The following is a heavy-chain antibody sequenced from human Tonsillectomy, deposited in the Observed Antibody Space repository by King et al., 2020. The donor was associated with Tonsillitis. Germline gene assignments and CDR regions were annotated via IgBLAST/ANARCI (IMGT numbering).Heavy chain of an antibody. CDR1: GGSISSPTYY. V-gene: IGHV4-39*01. D-gene: IGHD3-22*01. J-gene: IGHJ4*01. Sequence: LQLQESGPGLVKPSETLSLTCTVSGGSISSPTYYWGWIRQPPGKGLEWIGSIYHRGSANXYPSLKSRVTISVDMSKNQFFLKLSSVTAADTALYFCAXXQXYYEXXXYTXDYXXXXTLVTXXS. CDR2: IYHRGSA. CDR3: AXXQXYYEXXXYTXDY.